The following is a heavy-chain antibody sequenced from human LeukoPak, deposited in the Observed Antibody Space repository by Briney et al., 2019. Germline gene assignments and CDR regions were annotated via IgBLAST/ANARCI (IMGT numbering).Heavy chain of an antibody. J-gene: IGHJ4*02. CDR1: GFTFSSYS. Sequence: GGSLRLSCAASGFTFSSYSMNWVRQAPGKGLEWVSYISSSGSTIYYADSVRGRFTISRDNAKSSLYLQMNSLRAEDTAVYYCARGGYTVRGVLITPHFDSWGQGTLVTVSS. CDR2: ISSSGSTI. CDR3: ARGGYTVRGVLITPHFDS. V-gene: IGHV3-48*01. D-gene: IGHD3-10*01.